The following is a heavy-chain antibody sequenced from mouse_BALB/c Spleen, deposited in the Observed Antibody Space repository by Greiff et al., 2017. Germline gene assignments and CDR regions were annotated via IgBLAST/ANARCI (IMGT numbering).Heavy chain of an antibody. Sequence: EVQLQESGPGLVKPSQSLSLTCTVTGYSITSDYAWNWIRQFPGNILEWMGYISYSGSTSYNPSLKSRISITPDTSKNQFFLQLNSVTTEDTATYYCAGGPMDYWGQGTSVTVSS. J-gene: IGHJ4*01. CDR3: AGGPMDY. CDR1: GYSITSDYA. V-gene: IGHV3-2*02. CDR2: ISYSGST.